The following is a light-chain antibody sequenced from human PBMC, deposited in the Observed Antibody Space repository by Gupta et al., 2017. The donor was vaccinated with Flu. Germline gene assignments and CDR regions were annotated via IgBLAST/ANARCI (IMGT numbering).Light chain of an antibody. Sequence: AIRMTQSPSSFSASTGDRVTITCRASQGISSYLAWYQQKPGKAPKLLIYAASTLQMGVPSRFSASGYGPDFTLTISWRQLEDFASYYCQQYESYPPWTFGEGTKVEIK. CDR1: QGISSY. CDR2: AAS. J-gene: IGKJ1*01. CDR3: QQYESYPPWT. V-gene: IGKV1-8*01.